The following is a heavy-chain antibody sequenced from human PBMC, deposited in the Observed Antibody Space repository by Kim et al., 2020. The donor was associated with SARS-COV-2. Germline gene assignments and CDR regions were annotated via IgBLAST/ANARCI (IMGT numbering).Heavy chain of an antibody. D-gene: IGHD3-10*01. V-gene: IGHV3-30*18. J-gene: IGHJ6*01. CDR1: GFTFSSYG. Sequence: GGSLRLSCAASGFTFSSYGMHWVRQAPGKGLEWVAVISYDGSNKYYADSVKGRFTISRDNSKNTLYLQMNSLRAEDTAVYYCAKDFTMVRGVIHYYYYG. CDR2: ISYDGSNK. CDR3: AKDFTMVRGVIHYYYYG.